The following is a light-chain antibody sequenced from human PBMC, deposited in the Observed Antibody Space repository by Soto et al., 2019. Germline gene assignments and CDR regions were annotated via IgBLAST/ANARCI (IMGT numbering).Light chain of an antibody. CDR3: QSYDNRLSAWV. CDR2: GNT. Sequence: QAVVTQPPSVSGAPGQRVTISCTGNTSNIGAGRDVHWYQQLPGTAPKFLIYGNTNRPSGVPERFSGSKSGTSASLAITGLQAEDEADYYCQSYDNRLSAWVFGGGTKVTVL. V-gene: IGLV1-40*01. J-gene: IGLJ3*02. CDR1: TSNIGAGRD.